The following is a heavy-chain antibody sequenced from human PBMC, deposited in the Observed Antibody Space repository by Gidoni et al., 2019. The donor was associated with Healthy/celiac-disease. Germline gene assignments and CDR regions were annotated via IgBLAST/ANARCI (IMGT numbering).Heavy chain of an antibody. Sequence: QVQLVQSGAEVKNPGSSVKVSCKASGGTFSSYAISWVRQAPGQGLEWMGRIIPILGIANYTQKFQGRVTITADKSTSTAYMELSSLRSEDTAVYYCARDAGAAVAGPFDYWGQGTLVTVSS. D-gene: IGHD6-19*01. J-gene: IGHJ4*02. CDR2: IIPILGIA. CDR1: GGTFSSYA. CDR3: ARDAGAAVAGPFDY. V-gene: IGHV1-69*09.